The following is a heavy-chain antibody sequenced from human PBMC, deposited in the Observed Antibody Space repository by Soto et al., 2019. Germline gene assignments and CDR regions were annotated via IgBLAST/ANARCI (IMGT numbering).Heavy chain of an antibody. D-gene: IGHD3-3*01. V-gene: IGHV1-69*13. Sequence: ASVKVSCKASGGTFSSYAISWVRQAPGQGLEWMGGIIPIFGTANYAQKFQGRVTITADESTSTAYMELSSLRSEDTAVYYCARDRDGSYDFWSGYQPLGYWGQGTLVTVSS. J-gene: IGHJ4*02. CDR3: ARDRDGSYDFWSGYQPLGY. CDR2: IIPIFGTA. CDR1: GGTFSSYA.